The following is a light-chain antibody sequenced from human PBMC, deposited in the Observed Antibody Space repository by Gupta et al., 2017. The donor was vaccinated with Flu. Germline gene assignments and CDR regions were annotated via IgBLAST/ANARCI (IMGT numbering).Light chain of an antibody. CDR2: AAS. Sequence: IQMTQSPSSLSASVGDRVTITCRASQSISSYLNWYQQKPGKAPKLLIYAASSVQSGVPSRFSGSGSGTDFTLTISRRQPEDFATYYCQQSNSTPSTFGQGTKLDIK. CDR1: QSISSY. J-gene: IGKJ2*01. CDR3: QQSNSTPST. V-gene: IGKV1-39*01.